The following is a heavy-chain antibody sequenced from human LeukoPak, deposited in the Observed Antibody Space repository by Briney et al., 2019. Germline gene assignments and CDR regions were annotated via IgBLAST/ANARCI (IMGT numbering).Heavy chain of an antibody. V-gene: IGHV1-46*01. Sequence: ASVKVSCKASGYTFTSYYMHWVRQAPGQGLEWMGIINPSGGSTSYAQKFQGRVTMTRDTSTSTVYMELSSLRSEDTAVYYCARDSPLYYYDSSGEDAFDIWGQGTMVTVSS. CDR3: ARDSPLYYYDSSGEDAFDI. CDR2: INPSGGST. J-gene: IGHJ3*02. D-gene: IGHD3-22*01. CDR1: GYTFTSYY.